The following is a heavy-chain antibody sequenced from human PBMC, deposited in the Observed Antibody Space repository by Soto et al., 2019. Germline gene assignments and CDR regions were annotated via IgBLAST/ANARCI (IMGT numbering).Heavy chain of an antibody. J-gene: IGHJ4*02. Sequence: QVQLVESGGGVVQPGRSLRLSCAASRFIFSDYAMHWVRQAPGKGLEWVAVISYGGVNKYYAESVRGRFAISRDNLKNTLYLQMNSLNPEDTAVYHCAKARHSTSWYGVEADFWGQGTLVTVSS. V-gene: IGHV3-30*09. CDR1: RFIFSDYA. CDR2: ISYGGVNK. D-gene: IGHD6-13*01. CDR3: AKARHSTSWYGVEADF.